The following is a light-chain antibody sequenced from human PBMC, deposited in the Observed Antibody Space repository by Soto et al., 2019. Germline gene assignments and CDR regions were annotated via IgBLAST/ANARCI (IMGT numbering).Light chain of an antibody. CDR2: GAS. CDR3: QQANDWPPT. CDR1: QRVYSN. J-gene: IGKJ1*01. Sequence: EILMTQSPDTLSVSPGESATLSCRASQRVYSNLAWYQQRPGQAPRLLIYGASTRATGVPARFSGRGSGTEFTLTISSLQSEDFAVYYCQQANDWPPTFGQGTRV. V-gene: IGKV3-15*01.